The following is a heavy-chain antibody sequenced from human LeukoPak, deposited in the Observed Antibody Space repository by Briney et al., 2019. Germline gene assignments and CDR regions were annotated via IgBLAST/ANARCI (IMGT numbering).Heavy chain of an antibody. CDR1: GFTFSLYA. CDR2: ISSSSSYI. CDR3: ARDEEGYRGPLYYFDY. Sequence: GGSLRLSCAASGFTFSLYAMNWVRQAPGKGLEWVSSISSSSSYIYYADSVKGRFAISRDNAKNSLYLQMNSLRAEDTAVYYCARDEEGYRGPLYYFDYWGQGTLVTVSS. D-gene: IGHD5-24*01. V-gene: IGHV3-21*01. J-gene: IGHJ4*02.